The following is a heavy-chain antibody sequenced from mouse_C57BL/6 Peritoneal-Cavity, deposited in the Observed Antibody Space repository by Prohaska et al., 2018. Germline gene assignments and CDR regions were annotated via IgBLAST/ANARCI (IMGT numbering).Heavy chain of an antibody. CDR2: IRLKSDNYAT. CDR1: GFTFSNYW. CDR3: TGGNDYFDY. Sequence: EVKLEESGGGLVQPGGSMKLSCVASGFTFSNYWINWVRQSPEKGLEWVAQIRLKSDNYATHYAESVKGRFTISREDSKSSVYLQMNNLRAEDTGIYYCTGGNDYFDYWGQGTTLTVSS. V-gene: IGHV6-3*01. J-gene: IGHJ2*01.